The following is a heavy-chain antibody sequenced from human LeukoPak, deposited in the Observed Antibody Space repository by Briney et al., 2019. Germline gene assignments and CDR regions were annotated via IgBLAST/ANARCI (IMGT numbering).Heavy chain of an antibody. CDR2: IYHSGST. J-gene: IGHJ4*02. CDR3: ARVRLMFAAVDY. V-gene: IGHV4-39*07. CDR1: GGSISGSSYY. D-gene: IGHD3-16*01. Sequence: SETLSLTCTVSGGSISGSSYYWGWIRQPPGKGLEWIGSIYHSGSTYYNPSLKSRVTISVDTSKNQFSLKLSSVTAADTAVYYCARVRLMFAAVDYWGQGTLVTVSS.